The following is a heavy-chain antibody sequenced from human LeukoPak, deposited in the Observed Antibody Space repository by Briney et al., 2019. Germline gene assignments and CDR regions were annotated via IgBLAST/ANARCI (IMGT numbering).Heavy chain of an antibody. CDR2: IDYSGTT. V-gene: IGHV4-31*01. CDR3: VTVMTVSRYFDL. J-gene: IGHJ2*01. D-gene: IGHD2-21*02. Sequence: PSETLSLTCTVSGGSISSNKYYWSWIRQHPGKGLEWIGYIDYSGTTYYNPSLNRPVTISVDTSENQFSLTLDSVTPAGTAVFYCVTVMTVSRYFDLWGRGTPATVSS. CDR1: GGSISSNKYY.